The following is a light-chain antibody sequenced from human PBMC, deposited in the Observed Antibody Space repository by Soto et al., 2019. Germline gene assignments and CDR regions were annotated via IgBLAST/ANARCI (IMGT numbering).Light chain of an antibody. Sequence: EIVLTQSPATLSLSPGERATLSCRASQSVSSYLAWYQQKPGQAPRLLIYDASNRATGIPARFSGSWSGTDFTLTISSLEPEDFAVYYCQQRSNWPHVAFGQGTKVEIK. CDR3: QQRSNWPHVA. J-gene: IGKJ1*01. V-gene: IGKV3-11*01. CDR2: DAS. CDR1: QSVSSY.